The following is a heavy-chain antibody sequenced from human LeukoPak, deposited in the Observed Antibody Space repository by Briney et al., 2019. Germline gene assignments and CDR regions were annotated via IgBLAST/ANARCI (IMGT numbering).Heavy chain of an antibody. J-gene: IGHJ3*02. CDR3: ASSSSGWYEKVWAFDI. CDR2: INAGNGNT. Sequence: GASVKVSCKASGYTFTSYAMHWVRQAPGQRLEWMGWINAGNGNTKYSQKFQGRVTITRDTSASTAYMELSSLRSEDTAVYYCASSSSGWYEKVWAFDIWGQGTMVTVSS. D-gene: IGHD6-19*01. CDR1: GYTFTSYA. V-gene: IGHV1-3*01.